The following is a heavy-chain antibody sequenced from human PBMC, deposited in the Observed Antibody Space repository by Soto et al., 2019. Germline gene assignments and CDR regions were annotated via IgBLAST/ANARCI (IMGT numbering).Heavy chain of an antibody. D-gene: IGHD2-2*02. CDR2: IYYSGST. J-gene: IGHJ5*02. V-gene: IGHV4-59*01. Sequence: QVQLQESGPGLVKPSETLSLTSTVSGGSISSYYWSWIRQPPGKGLEWIGYIYYSGSTNYNPSLKSRVTISVDTSKNQFSLKLSSVTAADTAVYYCARAGYCSSTSCYTAKYNWFDPWGQGTLVTVSS. CDR3: ARAGYCSSTSCYTAKYNWFDP. CDR1: GGSISSYY.